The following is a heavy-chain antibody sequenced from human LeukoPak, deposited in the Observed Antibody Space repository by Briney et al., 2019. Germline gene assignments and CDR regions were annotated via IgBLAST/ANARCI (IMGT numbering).Heavy chain of an antibody. D-gene: IGHD2-15*01. CDR1: GFTVSINY. CDR2: FYTRGRT. Sequence: RTGGSLRLSCLASGFTVSINYLNWVRQPPGKGMEWVSVFYTRGRTYYADSVKGRFTISKDNSKNTLYLQMNSLRAEDTAVYYCARGDRAARGFDYWGQGTLVTVST. J-gene: IGHJ4*02. V-gene: IGHV3-66*01. CDR3: ARGDRAARGFDY.